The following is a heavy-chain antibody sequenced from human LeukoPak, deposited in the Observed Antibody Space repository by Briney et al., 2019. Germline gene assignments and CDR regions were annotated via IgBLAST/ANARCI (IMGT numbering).Heavy chain of an antibody. Sequence: GASVKVSCKASGYSFTNFGISWVRQAPGQGLEWMGWISAYNGNTNYAQKLQGRVTMTTDTSTSTAYMELRSLRSDDTAVYYCARGGRYCSSTSCLNWFDPWGQGTLVTVSS. J-gene: IGHJ5*02. CDR2: ISAYNGNT. CDR1: GYSFTNFG. V-gene: IGHV1-18*01. D-gene: IGHD2-2*01. CDR3: ARGGRYCSSTSCLNWFDP.